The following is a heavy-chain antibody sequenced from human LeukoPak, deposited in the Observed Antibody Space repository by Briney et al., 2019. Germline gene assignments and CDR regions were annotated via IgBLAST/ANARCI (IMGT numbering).Heavy chain of an antibody. Sequence: GGSLRLSCAASGFTSSSYSMNWVRQAPGKGLEWVSSISSSSSYIYYADSVKGRFTISRDNAKNSLYLQMNSLRAEDTAVYYCARDTAYGSGSLLGNDAFDIWGQGTMVTVSS. CDR3: ARDTAYGSGSLLGNDAFDI. J-gene: IGHJ3*02. CDR2: ISSSSSYI. CDR1: GFTSSSYS. D-gene: IGHD3-10*01. V-gene: IGHV3-21*01.